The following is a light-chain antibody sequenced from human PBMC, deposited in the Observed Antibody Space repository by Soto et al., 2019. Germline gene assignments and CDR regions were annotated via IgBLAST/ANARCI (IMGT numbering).Light chain of an antibody. J-gene: IGKJ2*01. Sequence: DVVMTQSPLSLPVTLGQPASISCTSSQSLVYTDGNTYLHWFQQRPGQSPRRLIYKVSNQDSGVPDRFSGSGSGTDFTLKISRVEAEDVGVYYCMQGTHWPRTFGQGTKLEIK. CDR1: QSLVYTDGNTY. CDR2: KVS. CDR3: MQGTHWPRT. V-gene: IGKV2-30*01.